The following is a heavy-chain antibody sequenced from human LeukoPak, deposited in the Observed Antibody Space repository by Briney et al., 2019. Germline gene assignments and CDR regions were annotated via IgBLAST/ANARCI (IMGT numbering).Heavy chain of an antibody. CDR3: AKDAYYYDSSGSTY. CDR1: GFTFSSYA. Sequence: GGSLRLTCAASGFTFSSYAMSWVRQAPGKGLEWVSAISGSGGSTYYADSVKGRFTISRDNSKNTLYLQMNSLRAEDTAVYYCAKDAYYYDSSGSTYWGQGTLVTVSS. D-gene: IGHD3-22*01. V-gene: IGHV3-23*01. J-gene: IGHJ4*02. CDR2: ISGSGGST.